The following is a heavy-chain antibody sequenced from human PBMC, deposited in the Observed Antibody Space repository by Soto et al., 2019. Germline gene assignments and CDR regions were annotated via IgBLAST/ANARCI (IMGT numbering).Heavy chain of an antibody. CDR2: IYYSGST. V-gene: IGHV4-39*01. CDR1: GGSISSSSYY. Sequence: QLQLQESGPGLVKPSETLSLTCTVSGGSISSSSYYWGWIRQPPGKGLEWIGSIYYSGSTYYNPSLKSRVTISVDTAKNQFSLKLSSVTAADTAVYYCARITICGSHFDYWGQGTLVTVSS. CDR3: ARITICGSHFDY. J-gene: IGHJ4*02. D-gene: IGHD3-3*01.